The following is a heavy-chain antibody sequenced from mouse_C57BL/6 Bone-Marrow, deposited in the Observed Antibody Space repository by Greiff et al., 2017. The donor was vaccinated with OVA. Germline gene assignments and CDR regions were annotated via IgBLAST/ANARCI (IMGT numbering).Heavy chain of an antibody. CDR3: VRHGGSNYVGWYFDV. J-gene: IGHJ1*03. CDR2: IRSKSNNYAT. V-gene: IGHV10-1*01. D-gene: IGHD2-5*01. CDR1: GFSFNTYA. Sequence: EVQLVESGGGLVQPKGSLKLSCAASGFSFNTYAMNWVRQAPGKGLEWVARIRSKSNNYATYYADSVKDRFTISRDDSESMLYLQMNNLKTEDTAMYYCVRHGGSNYVGWYFDVWGTGTTVTVSS.